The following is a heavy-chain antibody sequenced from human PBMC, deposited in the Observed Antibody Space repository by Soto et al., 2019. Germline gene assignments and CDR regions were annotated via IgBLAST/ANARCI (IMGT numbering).Heavy chain of an antibody. Sequence: GGSLRLSCAASGFTFSSYWMNWVRQAPGKGLEWVSAISGSGGSTYYADSVKGRFTISRDNSKNSLYLQMNSLRAEDTAVYYCAKARRDYGWYFDLWGRGTLVTVSS. CDR3: AKARRDYGWYFDL. V-gene: IGHV3-23*01. J-gene: IGHJ2*01. CDR2: ISGSGGST. CDR1: GFTFSSYW. D-gene: IGHD4-17*01.